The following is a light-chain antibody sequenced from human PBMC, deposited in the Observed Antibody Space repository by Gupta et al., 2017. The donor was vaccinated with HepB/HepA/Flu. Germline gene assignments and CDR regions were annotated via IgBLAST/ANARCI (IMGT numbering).Light chain of an antibody. V-gene: IGKV1-5*03. CDR2: QAS. J-gene: IGKJ4*01. Sequence: DIQMTQSPSTLSASVGDRVTITCRASQSISKSLAWYQQKPGKAPNLLIYQASSLVSGVPSRFSGSGSGTEFTLTISSLQPDDFASYYCQQYNSYSLTFGGGTKVEIK. CDR3: QQYNSYSLT. CDR1: QSISKS.